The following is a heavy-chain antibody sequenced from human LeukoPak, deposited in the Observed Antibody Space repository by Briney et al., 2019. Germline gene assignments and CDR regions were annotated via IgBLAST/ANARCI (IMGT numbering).Heavy chain of an antibody. CDR2: ISAYNGNT. J-gene: IGHJ4*02. CDR1: GYTFTSYG. CDR3: ARDEGHPLLSGYGHFDY. V-gene: IGHV1-18*01. D-gene: IGHD5-12*01. Sequence: ASVKVSCKASGYTFTSYGISWVRRAPGQGLEWMGWISAYNGNTNYAQKLQGRVTMTTDTSTSTAYMELRSLRSDDTAVYYCARDEGHPLLSGYGHFDYWGQGTLVTVSS.